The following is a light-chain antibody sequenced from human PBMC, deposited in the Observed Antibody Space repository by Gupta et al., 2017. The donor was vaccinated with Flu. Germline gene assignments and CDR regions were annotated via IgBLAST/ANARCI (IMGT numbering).Light chain of an antibody. CDR2: DEA. CDR1: QSVSRNY. J-gene: IGKJ2*01. CDR3: QQNGSLPPYT. Sequence: LSWSPGERDTLSCRARQSVSRNYLAWYKQKPGQAPRLLIYDEANRDTGIPDRLRGSGCGTDFSLTITRREQEDFAVYYCQQNGSLPPYTFGQGTKLEIK. V-gene: IGKV3-20*01.